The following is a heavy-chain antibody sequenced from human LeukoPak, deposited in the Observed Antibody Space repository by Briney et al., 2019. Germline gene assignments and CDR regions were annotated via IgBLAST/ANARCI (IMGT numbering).Heavy chain of an antibody. J-gene: IGHJ3*02. V-gene: IGHV3-23*01. CDR3: EKDLPDIVVVVAATFAGAFDI. D-gene: IGHD2-15*01. CDR2: ISVSGNT. CDR1: GFTLSSYA. Sequence: QTGGSLRLSCAASGFTLSSYAMSWVRQGPGKGLEWVSAISVSGNTYHADSVKGRFTISRDNSKNTLYLQMNSLRAEDTAVYYCEKDLPDIVVVVAATFAGAFDIWGQGTMVTVSS.